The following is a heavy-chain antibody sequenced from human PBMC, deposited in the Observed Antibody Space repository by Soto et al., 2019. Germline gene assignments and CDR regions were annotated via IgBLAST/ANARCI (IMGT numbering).Heavy chain of an antibody. V-gene: IGHV4-39*02. Sequence: QLQLQESGPGLVKPSDTLSLTCTVSGGSISTDSHYWGWIRQPPGKGLEWIGSVYYAGSTYKNPSLHSRATLSXDXAKNHFSLKLNSVTAADTAVYYCARRTNYGDYSFDYWGQGTLVTVSS. J-gene: IGHJ4*02. CDR3: ARRTNYGDYSFDY. CDR2: VYYAGST. D-gene: IGHD4-17*01. CDR1: GGSISTDSHY.